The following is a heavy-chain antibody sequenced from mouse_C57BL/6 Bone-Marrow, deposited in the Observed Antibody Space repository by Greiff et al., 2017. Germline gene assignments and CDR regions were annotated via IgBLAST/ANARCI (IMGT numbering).Heavy chain of an antibody. Sequence: VQLQQSGPVLVKPGASVKMSCKASGYTFTDYYMNWVKQSHGKSLEWIGVINPYNGGTSYNQKFKGKATLTVDKSSSTAYMELNSLTSEDSAVYYCARRGGKYAMDYWGQGTSVTGSS. V-gene: IGHV1-19*01. D-gene: IGHD1-1*01. J-gene: IGHJ4*01. CDR2: INPYNGGT. CDR3: ARRGGKYAMDY. CDR1: GYTFTDYY.